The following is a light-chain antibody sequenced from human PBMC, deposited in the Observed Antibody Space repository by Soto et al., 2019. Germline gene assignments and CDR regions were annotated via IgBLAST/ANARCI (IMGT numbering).Light chain of an antibody. CDR2: GAS. CDR1: QSCSISY. J-gene: IGKJ5*01. Sequence: ENVLTQSPFTLAFSLVVRSTLSLIASQSCSISYLAWYQQKPGPAPRPLIYGASIRATGIPDTFSGSGSGTDFTLTTTRLEPEDFALYFCQQYGSSAPITFGQGTRLQIK. V-gene: IGKV3-20*01. CDR3: QQYGSSAPIT.